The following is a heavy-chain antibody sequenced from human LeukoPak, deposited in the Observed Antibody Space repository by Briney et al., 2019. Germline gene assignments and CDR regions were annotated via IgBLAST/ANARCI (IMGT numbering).Heavy chain of an antibody. J-gene: IGHJ4*02. CDR1: GYTFTGYY. D-gene: IGHD1-26*01. Sequence: ASVKVSCKASGYTFTGYYMHWVRQAPGQGLEWMGWINPNSGGTNYAQKFQGRVTMTRDTSISTAYMELSRLRSDDTAVCYCARGGGGATGGLSLYFGYWGQGTLVTVSS. CDR3: ARGGGGATGGLSLYFGY. V-gene: IGHV1-2*02. CDR2: INPNSGGT.